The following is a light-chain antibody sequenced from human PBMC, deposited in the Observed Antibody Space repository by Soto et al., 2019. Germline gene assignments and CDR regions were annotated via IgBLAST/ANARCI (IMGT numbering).Light chain of an antibody. CDR1: ESVSSRS. CDR2: GIS. Sequence: LKLSAGTLSWSQGERATLSCGASESVSSRSLAWYQLKPGQAPSLLIFGISSRATGVPDRFSGRGYGTDFTLTISKMENEDSAVYYCHQYGNLTFTFGPGTKVDIK. J-gene: IGKJ3*01. CDR3: HQYGNLTFT. V-gene: IGKV3-20*01.